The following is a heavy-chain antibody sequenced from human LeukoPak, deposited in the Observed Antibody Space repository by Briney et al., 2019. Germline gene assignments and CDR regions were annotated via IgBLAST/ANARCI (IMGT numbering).Heavy chain of an antibody. CDR2: IRSKAYGGTT. V-gene: IGHV3-49*04. D-gene: IGHD3-22*01. CDR1: GFTFGDYA. CDR3: TRSQVNYYDSSGYRHFDY. J-gene: IGHJ4*02. Sequence: GGSLRLSCTASGFTFGDYAMSWVRQAPGKGLEWVGFIRSKAYGGTTEYAASVKGRFTISRDDSKSIAYLQMNSLKTEDTAVYYCTRSQVNYYDSSGYRHFDYWGQGTLVTVSS.